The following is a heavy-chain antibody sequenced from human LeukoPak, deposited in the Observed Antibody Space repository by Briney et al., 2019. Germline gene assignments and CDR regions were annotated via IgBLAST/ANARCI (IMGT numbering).Heavy chain of an antibody. CDR3: ARDRYYYDTSGYWGREENYYHYYGMDV. J-gene: IGHJ6*02. V-gene: IGHV3-30-3*01. CDR1: GFTFSSYA. CDR2: ISYDGSNK. D-gene: IGHD3-22*01. Sequence: SLRLSCAASGFTFSSYAMHWVRQAPGKGLEWVAVISYDGSNKYYAHSVKGRFTISRDNSKNTLDLQMNSLRAEDTAVYFCARDRYYYDTSGYWGREENYYHYYGMDVWGRGTTVTVSS.